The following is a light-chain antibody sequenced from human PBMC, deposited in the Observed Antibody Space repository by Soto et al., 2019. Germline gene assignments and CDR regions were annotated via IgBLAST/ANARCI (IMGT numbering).Light chain of an antibody. V-gene: IGKV3-20*01. CDR1: QSVIGRY. CDR3: QQYGSSCIT. Sequence: DIVWTHSPCTQSLYPGERATLSCRASQSVIGRYLAWYQQKPGRAPRLLMYAASRGATGIPDRFSGSGSGTDFTLTISRLEPEDFAVYYCQQYGSSCITVGQGTRLEIK. J-gene: IGKJ5*01. CDR2: AAS.